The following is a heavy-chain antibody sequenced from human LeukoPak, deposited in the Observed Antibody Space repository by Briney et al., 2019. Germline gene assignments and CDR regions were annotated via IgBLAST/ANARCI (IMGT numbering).Heavy chain of an antibody. CDR3: AKIGVQLWLLDYYYYMDV. D-gene: IGHD5-18*01. CDR2: IWYDGSNK. J-gene: IGHJ6*03. CDR1: GFTFSSYG. V-gene: IGHV3-33*06. Sequence: GGSLRLSCAASGFTFSSYGMHWVRRAPGKGLEWVAVIWYDGSNKYYADSVKGRFTISRDNSKNTLYLQMNSLRAEDTAVYYCAKIGVQLWLLDYYYYMDVWGKGTTVTVSS.